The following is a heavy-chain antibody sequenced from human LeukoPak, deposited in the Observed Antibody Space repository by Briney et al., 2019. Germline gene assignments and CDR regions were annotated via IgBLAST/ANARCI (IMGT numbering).Heavy chain of an antibody. J-gene: IGHJ6*03. CDR3: AKNIRQLGTYYYYMDV. CDR1: GFTFSSYA. Sequence: PGGSLRLSCAASGFTFSSYAMHWVRQAPGKGLEWVAVISYDGSNKYYADSVKGRFTISSDNSKNTLYLQMNSLRAEDTAVYYCAKNIRQLGTYYYYMDVWGKGTTVTVSS. D-gene: IGHD2/OR15-2a*01. V-gene: IGHV3-30*04. CDR2: ISYDGSNK.